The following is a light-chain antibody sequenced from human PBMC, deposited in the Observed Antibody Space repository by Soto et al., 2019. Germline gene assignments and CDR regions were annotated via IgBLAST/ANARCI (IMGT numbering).Light chain of an antibody. V-gene: IGKV1D-13*01. CDR2: DAS. J-gene: IGKJ5*01. Sequence: IQMTQSPSSLSASVVNRVTITCQASQDIATYLAWYQQKPGKAPKLLIYDASSLESGVPSRFSGSGSGTDFTLTISSLEPGDFAVYYCQQRSNWPPITFGQGTRLEI. CDR3: QQRSNWPPIT. CDR1: QDIATY.